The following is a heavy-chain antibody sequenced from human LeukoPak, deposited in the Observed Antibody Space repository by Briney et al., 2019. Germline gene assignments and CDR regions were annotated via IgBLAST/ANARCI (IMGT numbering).Heavy chain of an antibody. V-gene: IGHV3-21*01. CDR2: ISSSSSYI. J-gene: IGHJ4*02. Sequence: TGGSLRLSCAASGFTFSSYSMNWVRQTPGKGLEWVSSISSSSSYIYYADSVKGRFTISRDNAKNSLYLQMNSLRAEDTAVYYCANMDSSSWYGHYWGQGTLVTVSS. D-gene: IGHD6-13*01. CDR1: GFTFSSYS. CDR3: ANMDSSSWYGHY.